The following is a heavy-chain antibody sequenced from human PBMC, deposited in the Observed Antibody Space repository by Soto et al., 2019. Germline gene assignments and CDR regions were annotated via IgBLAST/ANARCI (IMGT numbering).Heavy chain of an antibody. Sequence: PSQTLSLTCAISGDSVSSNSAAWNWIRQSPSRGLEWLGRTYYRSKWYNDYAVSVKSRITINPDTSKNQFSLQLNSVTPEDTAVYYCARVVVDYGSGSYQFWFDPWGQGTMVTGS. J-gene: IGHJ5*02. CDR1: GDSVSSNSAA. CDR3: ARVVVDYGSGSYQFWFDP. D-gene: IGHD3-10*01. CDR2: TYYRSKWYN. V-gene: IGHV6-1*01.